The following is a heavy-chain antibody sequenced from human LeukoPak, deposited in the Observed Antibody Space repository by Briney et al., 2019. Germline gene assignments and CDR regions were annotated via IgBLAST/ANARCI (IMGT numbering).Heavy chain of an antibody. J-gene: IGHJ4*02. Sequence: PGGFLRLSCAAPGFTFSCYWMRWVRQAPGKGLGLGANIKQDGSEKYYVDSVKGRLTISRDNTKNSLYLQMNSLRAEDTAVYYCARARTVVTPRYFDYWGQGTLVTVSS. CDR2: IKQDGSEK. CDR1: GFTFSCYW. CDR3: ARARTVVTPRYFDY. D-gene: IGHD4-23*01. V-gene: IGHV3-7*01.